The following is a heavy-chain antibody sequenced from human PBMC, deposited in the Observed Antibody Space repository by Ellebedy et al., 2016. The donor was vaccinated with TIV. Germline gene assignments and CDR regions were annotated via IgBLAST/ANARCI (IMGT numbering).Heavy chain of an antibody. Sequence: ASVKVSCKVSGYTLTELSMHWVRQAPGKGLEWMGGFDPEDGETIYAQKFQGRVTMTEDTSTDTAYMELSSLRSEDTAVYYCATRGIRRELPNYYYYGMDVWGQGTTVTVSS. CDR1: GYTLTELS. V-gene: IGHV1-24*01. CDR3: ATRGIRRELPNYYYYGMDV. J-gene: IGHJ6*02. D-gene: IGHD1-26*01. CDR2: FDPEDGET.